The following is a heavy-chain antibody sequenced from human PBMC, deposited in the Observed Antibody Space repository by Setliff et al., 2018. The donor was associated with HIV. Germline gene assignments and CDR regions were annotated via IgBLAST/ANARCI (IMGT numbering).Heavy chain of an antibody. J-gene: IGHJ4*02. V-gene: IGHV1-2*02. CDR1: GYTFTDNY. CDR3: ARDLRGTQSSDY. Sequence: ASVKVSCKASGYTFTDNYIHWVRQAPGQGLEWMAWINSASGGTNYAQNFQGRVTMTRDTSTSTVYMELRSLTSADTAIYYCARDLRGTQSSDYWGQGTLVTVS. CDR2: INSASGGT. D-gene: IGHD1-1*01.